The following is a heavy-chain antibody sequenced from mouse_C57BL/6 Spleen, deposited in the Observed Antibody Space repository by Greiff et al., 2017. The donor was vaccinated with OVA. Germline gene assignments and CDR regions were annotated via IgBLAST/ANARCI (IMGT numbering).Heavy chain of an antibody. D-gene: IGHD1-1*01. J-gene: IGHJ3*01. CDR2: IYPGSGST. V-gene: IGHV1-55*01. CDR1: GYTFTSYW. CDR3: ARAYYGSSLFAY. Sequence: QVQLQQSGAELVKPGASVKMSCKASGYTFTSYWITWVKQRPGQGLEWIGDIYPGSGSTNYNEKFKSKATLTVDTSSSTAYMQLSSLTSEDSAVYYCARAYYGSSLFAYWGQGTLVTVSA.